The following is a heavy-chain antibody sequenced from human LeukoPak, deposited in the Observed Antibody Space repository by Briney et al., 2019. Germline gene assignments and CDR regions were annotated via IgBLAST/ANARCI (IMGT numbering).Heavy chain of an antibody. J-gene: IGHJ4*02. Sequence: GGSLRLSCAASGFTFSSYSMNWVRQAPGKGLEWVSYISSSGSTIYYADSVKGRFTISRDNAKNSLYLQMNSLRAEDTAVYYCARERAMVIRYFDYWGQGTLVTVSS. CDR3: ARERAMVIRYFDY. CDR1: GFTFSSYS. V-gene: IGHV3-48*04. CDR2: ISSSGSTI. D-gene: IGHD5-18*01.